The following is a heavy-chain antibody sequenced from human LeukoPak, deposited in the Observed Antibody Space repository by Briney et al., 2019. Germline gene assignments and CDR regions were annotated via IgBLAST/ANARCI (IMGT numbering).Heavy chain of an antibody. CDR2: ISAYNGNT. Sequence: ASVKVSCKASGYTFTSYGISWVRQAPGQGLEWMGWISAYNGNTNYAQKLQGRVTMTTDTSTSTAYTELRSLRSDDTAVYYCARPKGYSYGYFVYWGQGTLVTVSS. J-gene: IGHJ4*02. D-gene: IGHD5-18*01. V-gene: IGHV1-18*01. CDR1: GYTFTSYG. CDR3: ARPKGYSYGYFVY.